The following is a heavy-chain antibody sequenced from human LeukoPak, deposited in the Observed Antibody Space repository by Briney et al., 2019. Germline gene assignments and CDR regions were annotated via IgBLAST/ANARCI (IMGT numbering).Heavy chain of an antibody. V-gene: IGHV4-59*01. CDR1: GGSISSFY. D-gene: IGHD2-21*01. Sequence: KPSETLSLTCTVSGGSISSFYWSWIRQPPGKGLEWIGYIYYSGSTNYNPSLKSRVTISVDTSKNQFSLKLSSVTAADTAVYYCARVGGDFDYWGQGTLVTVSS. CDR2: IYYSGST. CDR3: ARVGGDFDY. J-gene: IGHJ4*02.